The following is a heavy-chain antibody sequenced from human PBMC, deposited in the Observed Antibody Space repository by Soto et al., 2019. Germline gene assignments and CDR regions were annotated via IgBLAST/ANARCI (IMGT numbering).Heavy chain of an antibody. Sequence: EVQLVESGGGLVKPGGSLRLSCAASGFTFSNAWMSWVRQAPGKGLEWVGRIKSNTDGGTTDYAAPVKGSFTISRDDSKNTLYLQMNSLKTEDTAVYYCKRDGSGSYDWGQGTLVTVSS. V-gene: IGHV3-15*01. D-gene: IGHD3-10*01. CDR2: IKSNTDGGTT. CDR1: GFTFSNAW. J-gene: IGHJ4*02. CDR3: KRDGSGSYD.